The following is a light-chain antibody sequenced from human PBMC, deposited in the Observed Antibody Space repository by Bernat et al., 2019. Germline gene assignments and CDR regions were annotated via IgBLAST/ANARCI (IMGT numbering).Light chain of an antibody. Sequence: QAGLTQPPSVSKDLRQTATLTCTGNSNNVGNQGAAWLQQHQGHPPKLLSYRDNNRPSGISERLSASRSGNTASLTITGLQPDHEADYYCSAWDSSLSAWVFGGGTKLTVL. CDR3: SAWDSSLSAWV. J-gene: IGLJ3*02. V-gene: IGLV10-54*01. CDR1: SNNVGNQG. CDR2: RDN.